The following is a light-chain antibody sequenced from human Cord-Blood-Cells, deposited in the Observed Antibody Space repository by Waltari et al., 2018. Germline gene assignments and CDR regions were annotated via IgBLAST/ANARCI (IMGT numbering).Light chain of an antibody. V-gene: IGKV3-11*01. CDR1: QSVSSY. Sequence: TLSLSPGERATLSCRASQSVSSYLAWYQQKPGQAPRLLIYDASNRATGIPARFSGSGSGTDFTLTISSLEPEDFAVYYCQQRSNWYSFGQGTKLEIK. J-gene: IGKJ2*03. CDR3: QQRSNWYS. CDR2: DAS.